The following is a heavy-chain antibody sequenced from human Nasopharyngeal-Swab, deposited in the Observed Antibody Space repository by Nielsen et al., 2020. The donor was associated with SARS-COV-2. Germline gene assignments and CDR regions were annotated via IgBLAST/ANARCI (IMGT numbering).Heavy chain of an antibody. V-gene: IGHV4-34*01. D-gene: IGHD3-9*01. Sequence: PGKGLEWIGEINHSGSTNYNPSLKSRVTILVDTSKNQFSLKLSSVTAADTAVYYCARVTGYYYYYMDVWGKGTTVTV. J-gene: IGHJ6*03. CDR3: ARVTGYYYYYMDV. CDR2: INHSGST.